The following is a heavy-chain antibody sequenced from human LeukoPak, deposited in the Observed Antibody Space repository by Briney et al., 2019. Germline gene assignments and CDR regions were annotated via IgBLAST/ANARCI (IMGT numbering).Heavy chain of an antibody. CDR3: ARDPDHRTGSGSYPPAPSGD. V-gene: IGHV1-2*02. CDR1: GYTFTGYY. J-gene: IGHJ4*02. D-gene: IGHD3-10*01. CDR2: INPNSGGT. Sequence: ASVKVSCKASGYTFTGYYMHWVRQAPGQGLEWMGWINPNSGGTNYAQKFQGRVTMTRDTSISTAYMEPSRLRSDDTAVYYCARDPDHRTGSGSYPPAPSGDWGQGTLVTVSS.